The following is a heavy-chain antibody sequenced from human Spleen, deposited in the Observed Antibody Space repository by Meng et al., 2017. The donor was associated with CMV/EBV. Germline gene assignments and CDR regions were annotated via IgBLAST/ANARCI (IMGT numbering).Heavy chain of an antibody. Sequence: QVQLRGSGPGLVKPSETLSLTCTVSGGSISSYYWSWIRQPAGKGLEWIGRIYTSGSTNHNPSLKSRVTMSVDTSKNQFSLKLSSVTAADTAVYYCARSPYDSSGYYSYGLDYWGQEPWSPSPQ. CDR2: IYTSGST. V-gene: IGHV4-4*07. CDR1: GGSISSYY. J-gene: IGHJ4*01. D-gene: IGHD3-22*01. CDR3: ARSPYDSSGYYSYGLDY.